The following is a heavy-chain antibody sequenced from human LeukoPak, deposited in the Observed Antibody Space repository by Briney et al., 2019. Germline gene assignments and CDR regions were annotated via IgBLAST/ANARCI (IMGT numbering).Heavy chain of an antibody. J-gene: IGHJ4*02. CDR2: ISGSGGST. D-gene: IGHD1-26*01. CDR1: GFTFSSYA. CDR3: AKDLIRTSSSFLSLFDY. Sequence: GGSLRLSCAASGFTFSSYAMSWVRQAPGKGLEWVSAISGSGGSTYYADSVQGRFTISRDNSKNTLYLQMNSLRAEDTAVYYCAKDLIRTSSSFLSLFDYWGQGTLVTVSS. V-gene: IGHV3-23*01.